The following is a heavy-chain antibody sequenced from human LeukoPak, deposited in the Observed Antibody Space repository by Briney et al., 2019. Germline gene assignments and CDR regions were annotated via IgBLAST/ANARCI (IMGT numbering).Heavy chain of an antibody. CDR1: GLAVSSNY. V-gene: IGHV3-66*01. J-gene: IGHJ4*02. Sequence: GGSLTLSCAVSGLAVSSNYINWVRQAPGKGLEWVSIIYSGSSTSYAHSLKGRFTISRDNSKNTFFLQMNSLRADDTAVYYCARGLGLLYYLDYWGQGTLVTVSS. CDR3: ARGLGLLYYLDY. CDR2: IYSGSST. D-gene: IGHD3-16*01.